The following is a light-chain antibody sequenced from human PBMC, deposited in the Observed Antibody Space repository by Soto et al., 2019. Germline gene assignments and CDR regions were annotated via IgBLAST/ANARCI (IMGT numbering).Light chain of an antibody. Sequence: DIQMTQYTSTLSVAGGDRVTITCRASQTISSWLAWYQPKPGKAPKLLISKASTLKSGVPSRFTGSGSGTEFTLTIGSLQPDDFATYYCQHYNSYSEAFGQGTKVDI. CDR3: QHYNSYSEA. V-gene: IGKV1-5*03. CDR2: KAS. J-gene: IGKJ1*01. CDR1: QTISSW.